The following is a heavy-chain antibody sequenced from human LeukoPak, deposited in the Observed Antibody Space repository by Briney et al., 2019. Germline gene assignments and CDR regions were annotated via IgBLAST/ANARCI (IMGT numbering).Heavy chain of an antibody. CDR1: GFTFDDYA. J-gene: IGHJ4*02. D-gene: IGHD5-12*01. V-gene: IGHV3-9*01. Sequence: PGGSLRLSCAASGFTFDDYAMHWVRQAPGKGLEWVSGISWNSGSIGYADSVKGRFTISRDNAKNSLYLQMNSLRAEDTAVYYCATNGGDSGYDYAEPHYFDYWGQGTLVTVSS. CDR2: ISWNSGSI. CDR3: ATNGGDSGYDYAEPHYFDY.